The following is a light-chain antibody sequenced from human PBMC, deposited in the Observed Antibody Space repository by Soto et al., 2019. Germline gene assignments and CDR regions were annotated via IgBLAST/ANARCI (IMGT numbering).Light chain of an antibody. CDR2: EVN. CDR3: SSYAGSDNSDV. V-gene: IGLV2-8*01. CDR1: SSDVGGYNY. J-gene: IGLJ1*01. Sequence: QSALTQPPSASGSPGQSVTISCTGTSSDVGGYNYVSWYQQHPGKAPKLMIYEVNKRPSGVPDRFSGSKSGSTASLTVSGLQAEDEADYYCSSYAGSDNSDVFGTGTKLTVL.